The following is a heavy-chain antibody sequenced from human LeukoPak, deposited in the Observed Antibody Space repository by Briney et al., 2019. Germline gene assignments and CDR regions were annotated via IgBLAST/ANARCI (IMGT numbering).Heavy chain of an antibody. Sequence: GGSLRLSCAASGFTFSSYAMSWVRQAPGKGLEWVSVISGSGGSTYYADSVKGRFTISRDNSKNTLYLQMNSLRAEDTAAYYCAKDVLLWFGELPNNYFDYWGQGTLVTVSS. J-gene: IGHJ4*02. CDR2: ISGSGGST. V-gene: IGHV3-23*01. D-gene: IGHD3-10*01. CDR3: AKDVLLWFGELPNNYFDY. CDR1: GFTFSSYA.